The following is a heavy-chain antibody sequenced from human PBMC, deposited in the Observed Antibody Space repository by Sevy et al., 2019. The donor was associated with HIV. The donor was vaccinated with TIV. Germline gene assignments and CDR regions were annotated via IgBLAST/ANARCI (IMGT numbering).Heavy chain of an antibody. CDR1: GYTFTSYG. V-gene: IGHV1-18*01. CDR2: ISAYNGNT. Sequence: ASVKVSCKASGYTFTSYGISWVRQAPGQGLEWMGWISAYNGNTNYAQKLQGRVTMTTDTSTSTAYMELRSLRSDDTAVYYCARRSGYYDSSGYSFYYWGQGTLVTVSS. D-gene: IGHD3-22*01. J-gene: IGHJ4*02. CDR3: ARRSGYYDSSGYSFYY.